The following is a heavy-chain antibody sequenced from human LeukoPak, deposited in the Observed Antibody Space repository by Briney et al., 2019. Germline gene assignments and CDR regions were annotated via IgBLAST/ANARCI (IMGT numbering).Heavy chain of an antibody. CDR3: ARDDYGSGSRNDY. V-gene: IGHV3-20*04. CDR1: EFTFSSYE. J-gene: IGHJ4*02. CDR2: IIWSGGST. Sequence: GGSLRLSCAASEFTFSSYEVNWVRQAPGKGLEWVSGIIWSGGSTGYADSVKGRFTISRDNAKNSLYLQMNSLRAEDTALYYCARDDYGSGSRNDYWGQGTLVTVSS. D-gene: IGHD3-10*01.